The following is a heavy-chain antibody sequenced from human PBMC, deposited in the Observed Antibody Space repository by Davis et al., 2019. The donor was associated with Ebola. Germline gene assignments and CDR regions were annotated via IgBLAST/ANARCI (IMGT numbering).Heavy chain of an antibody. V-gene: IGHV3-48*03. Sequence: GGSLRLSCRASGFIFTNYDMNWVRQAPGKGLEWVSYIGGSGSTIYYADSVKGRFTLSRDNARNSVYLQMNNLRVEDTAMYYCARDLRSWGGNWFAPFDYWGQGIVVTVSS. CDR3: ARDLRSWGGNWFAPFDY. CDR1: GFIFTNYD. D-gene: IGHD1-20*01. CDR2: IGGSGSTI. J-gene: IGHJ4*02.